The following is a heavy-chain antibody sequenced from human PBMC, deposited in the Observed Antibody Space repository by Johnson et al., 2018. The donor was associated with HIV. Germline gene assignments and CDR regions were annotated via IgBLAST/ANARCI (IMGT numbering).Heavy chain of an antibody. J-gene: IGHJ3*02. D-gene: IGHD6-13*01. CDR1: GFTVSSNY. CDR3: ARGGSSSWYGSKYYAFDI. CDR2: IYSGGST. V-gene: IGHV3-66*01. Sequence: VQLVESGGGLVQSGGSLRLSCGASGFTVSSNYMNWVRQAPGKGLEWVSVIYSGGSTYYADSVKGRFTISRDNSKNTLYLQMNSLRAEDTAVYYCARGGSSSWYGSKYYAFDIWGQGTMVTVSS.